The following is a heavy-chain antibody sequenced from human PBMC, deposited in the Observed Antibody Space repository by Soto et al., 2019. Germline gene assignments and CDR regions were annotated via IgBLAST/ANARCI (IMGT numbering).Heavy chain of an antibody. CDR1: GFTFSSYG. CDR3: ARDPGYYYDSSGYYYRTVCPDY. V-gene: IGHV3-33*01. Sequence: GGSLRLSCAASGFTFSSYGMHWVRQAPGKGLEWVAVIWYDGSNKYYADSVKGRFTISRDNSKNTLYLQMNSLRAEDTAVYYCARDPGYYYDSSGYYYRTVCPDYWGQGTLVTVSS. CDR2: IWYDGSNK. D-gene: IGHD3-22*01. J-gene: IGHJ4*02.